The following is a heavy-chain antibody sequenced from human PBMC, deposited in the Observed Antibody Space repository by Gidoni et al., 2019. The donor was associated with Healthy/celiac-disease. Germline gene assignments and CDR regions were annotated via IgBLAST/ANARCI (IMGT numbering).Heavy chain of an antibody. V-gene: IGHV4-39*01. D-gene: IGHD3-9*01. CDR2: IYYSGRP. Sequence: QLQLQESGPGLVKPSETLSLTCTVSGCSISSSSYYWGWIRPPPGKGLEWIGSIYYSGRPYYNPSLKSRVTISVDTSKNQFSLKLSSVTAADTAVYYCARRYFDWFAPQGNWFDPWGQGTLVTVSS. CDR3: ARRYFDWFAPQGNWFDP. CDR1: GCSISSSSYY. J-gene: IGHJ5*02.